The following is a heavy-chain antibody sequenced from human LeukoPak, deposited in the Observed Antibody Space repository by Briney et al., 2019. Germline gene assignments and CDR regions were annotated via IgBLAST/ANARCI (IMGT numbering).Heavy chain of an antibody. CDR1: GDSISSYY. D-gene: IGHD2-2*01. J-gene: IGHJ5*02. Sequence: SETLSLTCTVSGDSISSYYWSWIRQLPGKGLEWIGYIFYSGSTNYNPSLKSRVTILVDTSKNQFSLKLSSVTAADTAVYYCAGMLLGYCSSSSQPFCGFDPWGQGTLSPSPQ. V-gene: IGHV4-59*01. CDR3: AGMLLGYCSSSSQPFCGFDP. CDR2: IFYSGST.